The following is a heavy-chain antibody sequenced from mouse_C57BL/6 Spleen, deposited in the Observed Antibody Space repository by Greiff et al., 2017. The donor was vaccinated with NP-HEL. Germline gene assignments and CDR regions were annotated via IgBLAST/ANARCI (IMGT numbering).Heavy chain of an antibody. CDR2: IYPGDGDT. D-gene: IGHD2-4*01. V-gene: IGHV1-80*01. CDR3: AREDMITTRYFDY. Sequence: QVQLQQSGAELVKPGASVKISCKASGYAFSSYWMNWVKQRPGKGLEWIGQIYPGDGDTNYNGKFKGKATLTADKSSSTAYMQLSSLTSEDSAVYFCAREDMITTRYFDYWGQGTTLTVSS. J-gene: IGHJ2*01. CDR1: GYAFSSYW.